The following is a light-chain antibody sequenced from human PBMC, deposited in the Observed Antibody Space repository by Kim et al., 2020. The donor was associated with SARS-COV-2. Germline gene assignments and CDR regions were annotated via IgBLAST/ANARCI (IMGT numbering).Light chain of an antibody. V-gene: IGKV3-15*01. Sequence: SPGNTATLSCRTSQSVSSNLAWYQQKAGQAPRLLIYGADTRATGVPDRFSGSGSGSEFTLTISSLQYEDSAVYYCQQYNNWLRTFGLGTKVDIK. CDR3: QQYNNWLRT. CDR2: GAD. J-gene: IGKJ1*01. CDR1: QSVSSN.